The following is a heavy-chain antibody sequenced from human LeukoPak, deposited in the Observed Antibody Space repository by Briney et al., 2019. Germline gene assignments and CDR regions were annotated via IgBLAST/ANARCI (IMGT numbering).Heavy chain of an antibody. V-gene: IGHV6-1*01. CDR1: GDSLSSKSAA. CDR2: TYYRSKWHN. J-gene: IGHJ4*02. Sequence: SQTLSLTCAISGDSLSSKSAAWNWIRQSPSRGLEWLGRTYYRSKWHNDYTLSVKSRITINPDTSKNQFSLQLNSVTPEDMAVYYCARSAGHFDYWGQGTLVTVSS. CDR3: ARSAGHFDY.